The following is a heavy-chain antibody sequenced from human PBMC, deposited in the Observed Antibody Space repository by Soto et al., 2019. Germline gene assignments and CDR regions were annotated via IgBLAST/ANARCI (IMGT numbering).Heavy chain of an antibody. J-gene: IGHJ6*02. CDR1: GFTFSSYG. Sequence: GGSLRLSCAASGFTFSSYGMHWVRQAPGKGLEWVAVIWYDGSNKYYADSVKGRFTISRDNSKNTLYLQMNSLRAEDTAVYYCAREGWPYYYDSSGYYYYGMDVWGQGTTVTVSS. CDR2: IWYDGSNK. D-gene: IGHD3-22*01. CDR3: AREGWPYYYDSSGYYYYGMDV. V-gene: IGHV3-33*01.